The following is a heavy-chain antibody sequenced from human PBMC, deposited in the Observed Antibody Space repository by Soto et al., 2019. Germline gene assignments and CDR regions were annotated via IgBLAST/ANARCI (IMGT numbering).Heavy chain of an antibody. J-gene: IGHJ4*02. CDR2: INPNSGAT. Sequence: ASVKVSCKASGYTFTGYYIHWVRQAPGQGLEWVGWINPNSGATTYTQKFQGRVTMTRDTSIITAHMELSRLRSDDTAMYYCARDMVSTIGGFDYWGQGTLVTVSS. V-gene: IGHV1-2*02. D-gene: IGHD3-16*01. CDR1: GYTFTGYY. CDR3: ARDMVSTIGGFDY.